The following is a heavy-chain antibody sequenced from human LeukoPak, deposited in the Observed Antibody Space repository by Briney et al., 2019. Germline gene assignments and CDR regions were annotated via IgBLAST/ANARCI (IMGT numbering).Heavy chain of an antibody. J-gene: IGHJ4*02. CDR2: IKKDGSEK. CDR1: GFTFSNYW. D-gene: IGHD2/OR15-2a*01. CDR3: AGGAGFLIDY. V-gene: IGHV3-7*01. Sequence: GGSLRLSCAASGFTFSNYWMNWVRQAPGKGPEWVAIIKKDGSEKYYVDSVKGRFTNSRDNAKNSLYLQMNSLRADDTAVYFCAGGAGFLIDYWGQGALVTVSS.